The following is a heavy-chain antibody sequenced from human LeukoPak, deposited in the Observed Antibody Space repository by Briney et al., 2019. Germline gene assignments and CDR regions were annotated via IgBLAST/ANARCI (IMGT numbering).Heavy chain of an antibody. CDR1: GGTFSSYA. V-gene: IGHV1-69*06. CDR3: ARRADYYGSGLFDP. Sequence: GASVKVSCKASGGTFSSYAISWVRQAPGQGLGWMGGIIPIFGTANYAQKFQGRVTITADKSTSTAYMELSSLRSEDTAVYYCARRADYYGSGLFDPWGQGTLVTVSS. J-gene: IGHJ5*02. CDR2: IIPIFGTA. D-gene: IGHD3-10*01.